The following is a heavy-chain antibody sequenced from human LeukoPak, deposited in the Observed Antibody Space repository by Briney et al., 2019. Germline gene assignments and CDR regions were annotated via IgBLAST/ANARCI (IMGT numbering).Heavy chain of an antibody. Sequence: GGSLRLSCAASGFTFSSYAMSWVRQAPGKGREGFSYISGSGGSTYYADSVKGRFTISTDNSKNTLHLQMNSLRAEDTAVYYCAKEKGSSTSLLYYYYYYGMDVWGQGTTVTVSS. CDR1: GFTFSSYA. CDR3: AKEKGSSTSLLYYYYYYGMDV. D-gene: IGHD2-2*01. V-gene: IGHV3-23*01. CDR2: ISGSGGST. J-gene: IGHJ6*02.